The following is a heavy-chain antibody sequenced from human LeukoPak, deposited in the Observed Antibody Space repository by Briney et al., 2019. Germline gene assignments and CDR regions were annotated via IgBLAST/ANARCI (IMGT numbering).Heavy chain of an antibody. CDR2: ISGSGGST. V-gene: IGHV3-23*01. CDR3: AKPQIIHPDSSGYYAY. CDR1: GFTFSRYA. Sequence: GGSLRLSCAASGFTFSRYAMSWVRQAPGKGLEWVSAISGSGGSTYYADSVKGRFTISRDNSKNTLYLQMNSLRAEDTAVYYCAKPQIIHPDSSGYYAYWGQGTLVTVSS. D-gene: IGHD3-22*01. J-gene: IGHJ4*02.